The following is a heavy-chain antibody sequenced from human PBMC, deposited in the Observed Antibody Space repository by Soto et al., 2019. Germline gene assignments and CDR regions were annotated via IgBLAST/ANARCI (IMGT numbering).Heavy chain of an antibody. CDR3: ARMSYFYDKWYFDL. J-gene: IGHJ2*01. V-gene: IGHV4-30-4*01. D-gene: IGHD3-22*01. CDR2: VYYSGTT. Sequence: SETLSLACTVSGASINNNDYYWSWIRQTPGKGLEWIGYVYYSGTTDYIPSLKSRLSMSIDKSQNQFTLKLNSVTAADTATYYCARMSYFYDKWYFDLWGRGTLVTVSS. CDR1: GASINNNDYY.